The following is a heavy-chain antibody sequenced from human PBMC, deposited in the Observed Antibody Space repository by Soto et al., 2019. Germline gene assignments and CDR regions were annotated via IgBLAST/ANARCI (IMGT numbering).Heavy chain of an antibody. D-gene: IGHD5-12*01. CDR3: GRNPRGYSGYEGVWYFDL. J-gene: IGHJ2*01. CDR1: GGTFSSYT. V-gene: IGHV1-69*02. Sequence: QVQLVQSGAEVKKPGSSVKVSCMASGGTFSSYTISWVRQAPGQGLEWMGRIIPILGIATYAQKFQGRVTITADKSTSTAYVELSSLRSEDTAVYYCGRNPRGYSGYEGVWYFDLWGRGALVAVFS. CDR2: IIPILGIA.